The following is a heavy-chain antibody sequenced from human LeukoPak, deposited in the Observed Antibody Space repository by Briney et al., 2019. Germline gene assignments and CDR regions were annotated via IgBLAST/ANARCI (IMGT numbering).Heavy chain of an antibody. Sequence: SETLSLTCTVSNGSIITSSYYWGWIRQPPGKGLEWIGSIYYRGRTYYNPSLKIRVTISADTSKNQFSLNLSSVTASGTAVYYCARQKILDDNYDSSGYYVDQWGQGSLVTVSS. CDR1: NGSIITSSYY. CDR3: ARQKILDDNYDSSGYYVDQ. V-gene: IGHV4-39*01. J-gene: IGHJ4*02. CDR2: IYYRGRT. D-gene: IGHD3-22*01.